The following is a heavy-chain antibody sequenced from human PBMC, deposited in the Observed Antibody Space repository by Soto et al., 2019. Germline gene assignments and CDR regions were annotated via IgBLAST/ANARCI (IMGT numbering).Heavy chain of an antibody. CDR3: TTGLSNGYYNFDY. D-gene: IGHD3-22*01. V-gene: IGHV3-15*01. J-gene: IGHJ4*02. CDR2: IKGEADGGTT. Sequence: GGSLRLSCAASGFTFSNAWMSWVRQAPGKGLEWVGRIKGEADGGTTDYAAPVKGRITISRDHLKDTLYLHMNSLKTEDTAVYYCTTGLSNGYYNFDYWGQGTPVTVSS. CDR1: GFTFSNAW.